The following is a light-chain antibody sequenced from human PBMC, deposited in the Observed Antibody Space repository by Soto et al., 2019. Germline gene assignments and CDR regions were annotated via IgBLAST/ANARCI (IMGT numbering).Light chain of an antibody. J-gene: IGKJ1*01. CDR3: QQYYDTPRT. Sequence: DIVITQSPDFLAVSLGQRATINCKSSQTVLYSPHNKNYLAWYQKKAGQPPKLLIYWASTRESGVPDRFSGSGAGTDFTLTISSLQAEDVAFYYCQQYYDTPRTFGQGTKVEFK. V-gene: IGKV4-1*01. CDR2: WAS. CDR1: QTVLYSPHNKNY.